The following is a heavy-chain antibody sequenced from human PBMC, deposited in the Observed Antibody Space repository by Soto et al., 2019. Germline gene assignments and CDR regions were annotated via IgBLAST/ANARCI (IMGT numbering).Heavy chain of an antibody. J-gene: IGHJ6*02. CDR3: ARERITIFGVVIRVYGMDV. CDR2: ISAYNGNT. Sequence: ASVKVSCKASGYTFTSYGISWVRQAPGQGLEWMGWISAYNGNTNYAQKLQGGVTMTTDTSTSTAYMELRSLRSDDTAVYYCARERITIFGVVIRVYGMDVWGQGTTVTVSS. CDR1: GYTFTSYG. V-gene: IGHV1-18*01. D-gene: IGHD3-3*01.